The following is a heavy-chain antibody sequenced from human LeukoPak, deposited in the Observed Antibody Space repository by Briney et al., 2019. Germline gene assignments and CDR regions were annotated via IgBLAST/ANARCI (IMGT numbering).Heavy chain of an antibody. D-gene: IGHD6-19*01. CDR2: IYSGGST. Sequence: RESLRLSCATTGFTVTTYNMNWVRQATGKGLEWVSVIYSGGSTYYADSVKGRFTISRDKSKNTVSLQLNSLRVEDTAVYYCARTPLVAGPIGEYYYAMDVWGPGTTVAVSS. CDR3: ARTPLVAGPIGEYYYAMDV. CDR1: GFTVTTYN. V-gene: IGHV3-66*01. J-gene: IGHJ6*02.